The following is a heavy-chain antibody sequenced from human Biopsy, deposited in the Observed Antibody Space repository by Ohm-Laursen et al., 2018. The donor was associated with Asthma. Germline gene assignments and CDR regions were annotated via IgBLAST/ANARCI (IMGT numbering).Heavy chain of an antibody. CDR3: AKRRGYSDLTDFDH. D-gene: IGHD3-3*01. CDR1: GFTFSDYD. V-gene: IGHV3-30-3*01. CDR2: VSYDGGVV. J-gene: IGHJ4*03. Sequence: SLRLSCAASGFTFSDYDMHWVRQAPGKGLEWVAVVSYDGGVVHYADSMKGRFTISRDNAKSTLYLQMNRLRTDDTAVYFCAKRRGYSDLTDFDHWGQGTTVTVSS.